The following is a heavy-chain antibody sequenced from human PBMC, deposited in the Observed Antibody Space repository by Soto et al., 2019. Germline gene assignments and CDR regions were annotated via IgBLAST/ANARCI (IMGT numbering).Heavy chain of an antibody. V-gene: IGHV3-23*01. Sequence: TGGSLRLSCAASGFTFSSYAMSWVRQAPGKGLEWVSAISGSGGSTYYADSVKGRFTISRDNSKNTLYLQMNSLRAEGTAVYYCAKDQNCSGGSCYFYYYYYGMDVWGQGTTVTVSS. D-gene: IGHD2-15*01. CDR1: GFTFSSYA. J-gene: IGHJ6*02. CDR2: ISGSGGST. CDR3: AKDQNCSGGSCYFYYYYYGMDV.